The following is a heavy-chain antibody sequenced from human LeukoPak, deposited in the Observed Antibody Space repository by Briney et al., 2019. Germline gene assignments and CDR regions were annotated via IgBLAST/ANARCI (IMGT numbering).Heavy chain of an antibody. D-gene: IGHD5-12*01. CDR3: ARTPIRGYDNKYYFDY. V-gene: IGHV4-61*09. CDR2: IHSSGST. J-gene: IGHJ4*02. CDR1: GGSISSDSYY. Sequence: SETLSLTCTVSGGSISSDSYYWSWIRQPAGKGLEWIGHIHSSGSTNYSPSLKSRVTILVDTSKNQFSLKVSSVTAADTAVYYCARTPIRGYDNKYYFDYWGQGTLVTVSS.